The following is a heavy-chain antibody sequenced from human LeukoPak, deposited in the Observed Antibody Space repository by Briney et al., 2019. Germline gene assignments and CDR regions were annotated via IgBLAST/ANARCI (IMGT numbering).Heavy chain of an antibody. J-gene: IGHJ4*02. CDR2: INHSGST. Sequence: PSETLSLTCAVYGGSFSGYYWSWIRQPPGKGLEWIGEINHSGSTNYNPSLKSRVTISVDTSKNQFSLKLSSVTAADTAVCYCARPYGSGSYFDYWGQGTLVTASS. CDR1: GGSFSGYY. CDR3: ARPYGSGSYFDY. V-gene: IGHV4-34*01. D-gene: IGHD3-10*01.